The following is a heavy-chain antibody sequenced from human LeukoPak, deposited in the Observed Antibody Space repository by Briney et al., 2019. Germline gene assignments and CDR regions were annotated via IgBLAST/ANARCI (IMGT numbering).Heavy chain of an antibody. Sequence: PGGSLRLSCAASGFTFSSCSMNWVRQAPGKGLEWVSYISSGSSSIYYADSVKGRFTISRDNAENSLYLQMNSLRDEDTAVYYCAKNGPYGFLEWLSDYWGQGTLVTVSS. CDR3: AKNGPYGFLEWLSDY. D-gene: IGHD3-3*01. J-gene: IGHJ4*02. CDR1: GFTFSSCS. V-gene: IGHV3-48*02. CDR2: ISSGSSSI.